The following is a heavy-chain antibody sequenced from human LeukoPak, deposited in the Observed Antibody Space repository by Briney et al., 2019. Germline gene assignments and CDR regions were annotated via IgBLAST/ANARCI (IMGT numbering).Heavy chain of an antibody. J-gene: IGHJ5*02. D-gene: IGHD3-3*01. CDR3: ARDFGVVILGGRVDP. CDR1: GYTFTSYG. V-gene: IGHV1-18*01. CDR2: ISASNGNT. Sequence: ASVKVSYKASGYTFTSYGISWVRQAPGQGLEWMGWISASNGNTHYAQRLQGRVTMTTDTSTSTANMELRSLRSDDTAVYYCARDFGVVILGGRVDPWGQGTLVTVSS.